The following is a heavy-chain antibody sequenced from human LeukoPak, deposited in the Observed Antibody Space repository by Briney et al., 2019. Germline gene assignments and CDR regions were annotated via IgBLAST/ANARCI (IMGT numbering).Heavy chain of an antibody. CDR1: GYTFTSYG. CDR2: ISAYNGNT. Sequence: GASVKVSCKASGYTFTSYGISWVRQAPGQGLEGMGWISAYNGNTNYAQKLQGRVNMPTDTSTSTAYMELRSLRSDDTAVYYCARGFGYYYDSSGYYPYYYYYHYMDVWGKGTTVTVSS. CDR3: ARGFGYYYDSSGYYPYYYYYHYMDV. J-gene: IGHJ6*03. V-gene: IGHV1-18*01. D-gene: IGHD3-22*01.